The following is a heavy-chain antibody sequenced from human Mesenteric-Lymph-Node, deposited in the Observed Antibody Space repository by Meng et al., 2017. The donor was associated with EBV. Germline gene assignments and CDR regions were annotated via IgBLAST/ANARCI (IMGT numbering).Heavy chain of an antibody. CDR3: ARGDSATVTTQRRDF. D-gene: IGHD4-17*01. CDR1: GFTLSNYV. Sequence: QVQLVGAGGGVVQPGRSLRLSCAASGFTLSNYVMQWFRQAPGKGLEWVAVISYDESNKYHADSVKGRFTISRDNSKNTLYLQMNSLRTEDTAVYYCARGDSATVTTQRRDFWGQGTLVTVSS. CDR2: ISYDESNK. J-gene: IGHJ4*02. V-gene: IGHV3-30-3*01.